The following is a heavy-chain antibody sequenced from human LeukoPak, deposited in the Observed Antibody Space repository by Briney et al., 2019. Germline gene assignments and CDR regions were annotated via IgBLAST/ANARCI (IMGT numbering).Heavy chain of an antibody. J-gene: IGHJ5*02. CDR1: GGSISSSSYY. CDR2: IYYSGST. Sequence: SETLSLTCTVSGGSISSSSYYWGWIRQPPGKGLEWIGSIYYSGSTYYNPSLKSRVTISVDTSKNQFSLKLTSVTAADTAVYYCGTGKILQYFYSHNNRFDTWVQGTLVTVSS. V-gene: IGHV4-39*01. CDR3: GTGKILQYFYSHNNRFDT. D-gene: IGHD1-14*01.